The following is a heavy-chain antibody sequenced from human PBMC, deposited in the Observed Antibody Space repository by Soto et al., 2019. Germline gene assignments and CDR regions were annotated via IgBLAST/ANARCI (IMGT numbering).Heavy chain of an antibody. V-gene: IGHV4-4*02. CDR1: GASVSSTKW. Sequence: PSETLSLTCAVSGASVSSTKWWSWVRQSPGKGLEWIGEIHHSETTNYNPSLESRVTISIDKSKNQFSLKLSSVTAADTAVYYCATSTLYYYDTSGYYPDEFDFWGQGTLVTVSS. CDR2: IHHSETT. J-gene: IGHJ4*02. CDR3: ATSTLYYYDTSGYYPDEFDF. D-gene: IGHD3-22*01.